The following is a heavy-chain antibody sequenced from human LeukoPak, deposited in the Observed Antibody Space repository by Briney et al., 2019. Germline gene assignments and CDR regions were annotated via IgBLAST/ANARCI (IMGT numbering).Heavy chain of an antibody. CDR3: PRYGSGYAFHI. D-gene: IGHD3-10*01. CDR2: IYHSGST. J-gene: IGHJ3*02. V-gene: IGHV4-38-2*02. Sequence: SETLSLTCTVSGYSISSGYYWGWIRQPPGKGLGWIGSIYHSGSTYYNPSLKSRVTISVDTSKNQFSLKLSSVTAADTAVYYCPRYGSGYAFHIWGQETMVTVSS. CDR1: GYSISSGYY.